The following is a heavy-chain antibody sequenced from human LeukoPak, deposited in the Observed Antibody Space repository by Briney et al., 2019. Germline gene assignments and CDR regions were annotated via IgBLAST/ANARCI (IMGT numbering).Heavy chain of an antibody. D-gene: IGHD3-9*01. Sequence: GASVKVSCKASGYTLTSYAMHWVRQALGQRLEWMGWINAGNGNTKYSQKFQGRVTITRDTSASTAYMELSSLRSEDTAVYYCARILTGYPDDAFDIWGQGTMVTVSS. CDR3: ARILTGYPDDAFDI. V-gene: IGHV1-3*01. J-gene: IGHJ3*02. CDR2: INAGNGNT. CDR1: GYTLTSYA.